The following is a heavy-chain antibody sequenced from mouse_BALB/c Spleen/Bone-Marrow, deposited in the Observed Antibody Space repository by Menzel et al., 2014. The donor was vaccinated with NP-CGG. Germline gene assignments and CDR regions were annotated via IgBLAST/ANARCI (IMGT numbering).Heavy chain of an antibody. Sequence: EVQLQQSGAELVKPEASVKLSCTASGFNIKDTYMHWVKQRPEQGLEWIGRIDPANGNTKYDPKFQGKATITADTSSNTAYLQLSRLTSEDTAVYYCAGASYYAMDYWGQGTSVPVSS. J-gene: IGHJ4*01. V-gene: IGHV14-3*02. CDR1: GFNIKDTY. CDR3: AGASYYAMDY. CDR2: IDPANGNT.